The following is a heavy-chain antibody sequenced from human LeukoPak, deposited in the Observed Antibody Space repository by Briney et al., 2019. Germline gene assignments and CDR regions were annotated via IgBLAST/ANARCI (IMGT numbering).Heavy chain of an antibody. CDR2: IIPIFGTA. Sequence: SVKVSCKASGGTFSSYAISWVRQAPGQGLEWMGGIIPIFGTANYAQKFQGRVTITADESTSTAYMELSSLRSEDTAVYYCARDSREYYYDSSGYFNFDYWGQGTLVTVS. D-gene: IGHD3-22*01. CDR3: ARDSREYYYDSSGYFNFDY. V-gene: IGHV1-69*13. CDR1: GGTFSSYA. J-gene: IGHJ4*02.